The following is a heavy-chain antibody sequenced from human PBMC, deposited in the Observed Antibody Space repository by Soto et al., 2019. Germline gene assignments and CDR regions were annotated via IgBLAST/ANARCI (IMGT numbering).Heavy chain of an antibody. V-gene: IGHV5-51*01. CDR3: ARHAIVVVPAAMSLYVQYYYYYMDV. CDR1: GYSFTSYW. Sequence: PGESLKISCKGSGYSFTSYWIGWVRQMPGKGLEWMGIIYPRDSDTRYRPSFQGQVTISADKSISTAYLQWSSLKASDFAMYYCARHAIVVVPAAMSLYVQYYYYYMDVWGKGTTVTVAS. D-gene: IGHD2-2*01. J-gene: IGHJ6*03. CDR2: IYPRDSDT.